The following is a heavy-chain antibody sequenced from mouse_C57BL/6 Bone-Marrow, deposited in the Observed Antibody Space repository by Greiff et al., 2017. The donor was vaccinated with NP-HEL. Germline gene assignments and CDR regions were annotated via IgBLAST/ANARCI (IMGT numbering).Heavy chain of an antibody. CDR3: ARVGDYYGTYFDY. D-gene: IGHD1-1*01. CDR2: INYDGSST. J-gene: IGHJ2*01. CDR1: GFTFSDYY. Sequence: EVKVVESEGGLVQPGSSMKLSCTASGFTFSDYYMAWVRQVPEKGLEWVANINYDGSSTYYLDSLKSRFIISRDNAKNILYLQMSSLKSEDTATYYCARVGDYYGTYFDYWGQGTTLTVSS. V-gene: IGHV5-16*01.